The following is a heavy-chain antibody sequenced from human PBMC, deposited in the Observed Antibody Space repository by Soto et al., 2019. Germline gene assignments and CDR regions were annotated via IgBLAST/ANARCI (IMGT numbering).Heavy chain of an antibody. CDR3: ASAHDYSNYPYYLDY. V-gene: IGHV3-7*01. D-gene: IGHD4-4*01. Sequence: PGGSLNLSFVPLCFPFVNIWMGWVRQAPGKGLEWVANIKQDGSEKSYVDSVKGRFTISRDNAKNSLYLQMNSLRAEDTAVYYCASAHDYSNYPYYLDYWGQGT. J-gene: IGHJ4*02. CDR2: IKQDGSEK. CDR1: CFPFVNIW.